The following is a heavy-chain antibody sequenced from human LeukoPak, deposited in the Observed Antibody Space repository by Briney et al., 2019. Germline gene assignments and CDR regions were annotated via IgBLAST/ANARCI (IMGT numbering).Heavy chain of an antibody. Sequence: PGGSLRLSCAASGFTFSSFWMHWVRQAPGKGLVWVSRINSDGSSAGYADSVKGRFTISRDNAKNTLYLQMNSLRAEDTAVYYSASKLVVGATKSDYFDYWGQGTLVTVSS. J-gene: IGHJ4*02. CDR3: ASKLVVGATKSDYFDY. D-gene: IGHD1-26*01. V-gene: IGHV3-74*01. CDR2: INSDGSSA. CDR1: GFTFSSFW.